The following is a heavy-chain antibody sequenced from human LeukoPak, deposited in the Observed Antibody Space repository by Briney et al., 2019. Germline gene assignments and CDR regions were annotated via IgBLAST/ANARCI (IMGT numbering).Heavy chain of an antibody. CDR3: ARPYGGNSFEAFDI. D-gene: IGHD4-23*01. CDR1: GVTFSSYA. V-gene: IGHV3-30-3*01. J-gene: IGHJ3*02. Sequence: GGTLRLSCGASGVTFSSYAMHWVRQAPGKGLEWVAVISYDGSNKYYADSVKGRFTISRDNSKNTLYLQMNSLRAEDTAVYYCARPYGGNSFEAFDIWGQGTMVTVSS. CDR2: ISYDGSNK.